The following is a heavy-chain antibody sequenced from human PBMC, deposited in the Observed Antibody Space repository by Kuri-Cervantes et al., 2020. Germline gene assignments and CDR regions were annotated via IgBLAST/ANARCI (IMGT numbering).Heavy chain of an antibody. V-gene: IGHV3-23*01. CDR2: ISGSGGST. CDR1: GFTFSGYA. D-gene: IGHD5-12*01. CDR3: ARDLIVATIRLMERSAAGLDY. Sequence: GESLKISCAASGFTFSGYAMSWVRQAPGKGLEWVSAISGSGGSTYYADSVKGRFTISRDNSKNTLYLQMNSLRAEDTAVYYCARDLIVATIRLMERSAAGLDYWGQGTLVTVSS. J-gene: IGHJ4*02.